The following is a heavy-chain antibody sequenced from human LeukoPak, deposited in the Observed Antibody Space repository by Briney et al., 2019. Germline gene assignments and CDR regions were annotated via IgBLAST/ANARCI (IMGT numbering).Heavy chain of an antibody. Sequence: ASVKVSCKASGYTFTGYYMHWVRQAPGQGLEWMGWINPNSGGTNYAQKFQGRVTMTRDTSISTAYMELSRLRSDDTAVYYCARAPYYDFWSSHRHYYYYMDVWGKGTTVTVSS. V-gene: IGHV1-2*02. CDR2: INPNSGGT. J-gene: IGHJ6*03. CDR3: ARAPYYDFWSSHRHYYYYMDV. CDR1: GYTFTGYY. D-gene: IGHD3-3*01.